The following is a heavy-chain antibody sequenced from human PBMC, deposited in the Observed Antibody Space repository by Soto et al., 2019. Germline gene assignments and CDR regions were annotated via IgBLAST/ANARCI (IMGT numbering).Heavy chain of an antibody. CDR2: INDSGTT. CDR3: ARETSQNVYSHYGMDV. CDR1: GGSFSGFY. J-gene: IGHJ6*02. V-gene: IGHV4-34*01. Sequence: SETLSLTCAIYGGSFSGFYWSWIRQPPGNGLEWIGEINDSGTTNYNPSLKSRVTISADTSKTHFSLRLTSVTAADTAVYYCARETSQNVYSHYGMDVLGQGTTATV.